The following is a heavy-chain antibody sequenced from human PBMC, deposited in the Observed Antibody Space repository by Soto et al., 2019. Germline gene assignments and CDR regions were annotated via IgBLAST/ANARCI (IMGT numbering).Heavy chain of an antibody. CDR1: GYTFTGYY. V-gene: IGHV1-2*04. CDR2: INPNSGGT. D-gene: IGHD3-10*01. Sequence: ASVKVSCKASGYTFTGYYMHWVRQAPGQGLGWMGWINPNSGGTNYAQKFQGWVTMTRDTSISTAYMELSRLRSDDTAVYYCARETYYYGSGSSYGMDVWGQGTTVTVSS. CDR3: ARETYYYGSGSSYGMDV. J-gene: IGHJ6*02.